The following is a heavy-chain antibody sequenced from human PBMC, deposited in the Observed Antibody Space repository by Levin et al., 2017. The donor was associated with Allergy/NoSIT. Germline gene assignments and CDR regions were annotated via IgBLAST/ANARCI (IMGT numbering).Heavy chain of an antibody. CDR3: RGLWDYYGSGSYYNLDY. CDR2: ISSNGGST. CDR1: GFTFSSYA. D-gene: IGHD3-10*01. J-gene: IGHJ4*02. Sequence: RSGGSLRLSCSASGFTFSSYAMHWVRQAPGKGLEYVSAISSNGGSTYYADSVKGRFTISRDNSKNTLYLQMSSLRAEDTAVYYCRGLWDYYGSGSYYNLDYWGQGTLVTVSS. V-gene: IGHV3-64D*06.